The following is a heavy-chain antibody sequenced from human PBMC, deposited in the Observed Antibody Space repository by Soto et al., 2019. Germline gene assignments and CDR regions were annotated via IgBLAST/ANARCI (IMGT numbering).Heavy chain of an antibody. J-gene: IGHJ2*01. Sequence: EVQLLESGGGLVHPGGSLRLSCAASGLTFNDYAMSWVRQAPGKGLEWVSANSGSGATTYYADSVKGRFTISRDNSRDKLYLEMNSLRAEDTAISYCAKVDFDNWDFDLWGRGTLVTVSS. CDR1: GLTFNDYA. V-gene: IGHV3-23*01. CDR2: NSGSGATT. D-gene: IGHD2-15*01. CDR3: AKVDFDNWDFDL.